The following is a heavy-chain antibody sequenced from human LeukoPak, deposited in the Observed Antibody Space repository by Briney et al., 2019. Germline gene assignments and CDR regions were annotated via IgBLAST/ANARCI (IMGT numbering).Heavy chain of an antibody. CDR3: ARDRGDYYDSSGYYYVGDY. D-gene: IGHD3-22*01. CDR1: GGTFSSYA. Sequence: SVKVSFKASGGTFSSYAISWVRQAPGQGLEWMGGIIPIFGTANYAQKFQGRVTITADESTSTAYMELSSLRSEDTAVYYCARDRGDYYDSSGYYYVGDYWGQGTLVTVSS. J-gene: IGHJ4*02. V-gene: IGHV1-69*13. CDR2: IIPIFGTA.